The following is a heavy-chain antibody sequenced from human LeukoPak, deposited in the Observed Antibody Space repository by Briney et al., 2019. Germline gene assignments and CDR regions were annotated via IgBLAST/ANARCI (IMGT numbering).Heavy chain of an antibody. CDR3: ARDRGLHGSENYNWFDP. Sequence: GASVKVSCKASGYTFTTYVMHWVRQAPGQRLEWMGWINAANGNTKYSQKFLDRVTFTSDTSAITAYMELSSPTSEDTAVYYCARDRGLHGSENYNWFDPWGQGTLVTVSS. CDR1: GYTFTTYV. D-gene: IGHD3-10*01. CDR2: INAANGNT. V-gene: IGHV1-3*01. J-gene: IGHJ5*02.